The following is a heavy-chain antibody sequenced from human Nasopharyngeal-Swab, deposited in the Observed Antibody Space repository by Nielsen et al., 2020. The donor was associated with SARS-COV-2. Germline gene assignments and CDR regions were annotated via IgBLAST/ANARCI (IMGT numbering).Heavy chain of an antibody. J-gene: IGHJ4*02. CDR1: GYTFTGYY. D-gene: IGHD1-26*01. CDR2: INPNSGGT. V-gene: IGHV1-2*06. CDR3: ARVGELLGYYFDY. Sequence: ASVKVSCKASGYTFTGYYMHWVRQAPGQGLECMGRINPNSGGTNYAQKFQGRVTMTRDTSISTAYMELSRLRSDDTAVYYCARVGELLGYYFDYWGQGTLVTVSS.